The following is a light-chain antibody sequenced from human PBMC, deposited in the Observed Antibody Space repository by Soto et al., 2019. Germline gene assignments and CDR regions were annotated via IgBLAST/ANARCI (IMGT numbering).Light chain of an antibody. Sequence: DIQITQSPCTLSASVGERVTITCRASQGISNWLAWYQQKPGKPPKLLIYDASGLDSGVPSRFSGSGYGTEFTLTISGLQPEDFATFYCQQYDSFPWTFGQGTKVDIK. CDR2: DAS. J-gene: IGKJ1*01. CDR3: QQYDSFPWT. V-gene: IGKV1-5*01. CDR1: QGISNW.